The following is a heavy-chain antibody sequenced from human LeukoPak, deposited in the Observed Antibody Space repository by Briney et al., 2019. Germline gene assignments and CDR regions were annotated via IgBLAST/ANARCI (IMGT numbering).Heavy chain of an antibody. Sequence: GGSLRLSCAASGFTFDDYAMHWVRQAPGKGLEWVSSISWNSGTIAYADSVRGRFTISRDNAKNSLYLQMNSLRAEDMALYYCAKGVVPAFMWSYFDYWGQGTLVTVSS. CDR3: AKGVVPAFMWSYFDY. J-gene: IGHJ4*02. CDR1: GFTFDDYA. CDR2: ISWNSGTI. V-gene: IGHV3-9*03. D-gene: IGHD2-2*01.